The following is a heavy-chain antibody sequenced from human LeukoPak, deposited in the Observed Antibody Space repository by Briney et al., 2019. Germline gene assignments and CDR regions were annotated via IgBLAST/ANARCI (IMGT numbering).Heavy chain of an antibody. CDR3: TRGHWGLQS. V-gene: IGHV4-59*02. D-gene: IGHD7-27*01. J-gene: IGHJ5*02. Sequence: SETLSLTCTVSGASVTDYYWSWIRQSPGKGLEWISYIHHSGNSDYIPPLRSRVTTSLDTSKNQFSLNLISVTAADTAVYYCTRGHWGLQSWSQGTLVTVSS. CDR2: IHHSGNS. CDR1: GASVTDYY.